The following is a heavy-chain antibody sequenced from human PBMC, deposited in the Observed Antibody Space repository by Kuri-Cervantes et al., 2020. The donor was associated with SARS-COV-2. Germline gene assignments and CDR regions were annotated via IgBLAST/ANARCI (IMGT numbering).Heavy chain of an antibody. D-gene: IGHD6-19*01. CDR3: FSSGWSRGDY. CDR1: GFTFRTNV. CDR2: ISYDGSNK. J-gene: IGHJ4*01. Sequence: GGSLRLSCVVSGFTFRTNVMAWVRQAPGKGLEWVAVISYDGSNKYYADSVKGRFSISRDNSKNTMYLQMSSLRTEDTAIYHCFSSGWSRGDYWGHGTLVTVSS. V-gene: IGHV3-30*14.